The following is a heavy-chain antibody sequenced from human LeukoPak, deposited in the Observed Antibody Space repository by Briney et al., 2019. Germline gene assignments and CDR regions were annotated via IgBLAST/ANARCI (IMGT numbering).Heavy chain of an antibody. V-gene: IGHV3-30*04. CDR2: ISYDGSNK. J-gene: IGHJ4*02. Sequence: QPGGSLRLSCAASGFTFSSYAMHWVRQAPGKGLEWVAVISYDGSNKYYADSVKGRFTISRDNSKNTLYLQMNSLRAEDTAVYYCARDSSGWYGGGYFDYWGQGTLVTVSS. D-gene: IGHD6-19*01. CDR3: ARDSSGWYGGGYFDY. CDR1: GFTFSSYA.